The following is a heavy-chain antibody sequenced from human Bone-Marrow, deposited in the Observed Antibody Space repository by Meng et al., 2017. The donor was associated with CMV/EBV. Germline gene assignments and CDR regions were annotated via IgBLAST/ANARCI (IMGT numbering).Heavy chain of an antibody. CDR2: INPNSGGT. D-gene: IGHD2-8*01. V-gene: IGHV1-2*02. CDR3: ARSGKMVDLIK. J-gene: IGHJ4*02. Sequence: ASVKVSCKASGYTFTGYYMHWVRQAPGQGLEWMGWINPNSGGTNYAQKFQGRVTMTRDTSISTAYMELNSLRAEDTAVYYCARSGKMVDLIKWGQGTLVTVSS. CDR1: GYTFTGYY.